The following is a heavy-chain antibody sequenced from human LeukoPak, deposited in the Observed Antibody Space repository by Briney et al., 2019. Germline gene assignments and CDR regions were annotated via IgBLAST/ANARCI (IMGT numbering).Heavy chain of an antibody. CDR3: ARDSASGGSSDY. CDR2: ISSSSGYI. Sequence: KPGGSLRLSCAASGFTFSSYAMSWVCQAPGKGLEWVSSISSSSGYIYYGDSVKGRFTISRDNAKNSLYLQMNSLRAEDTAVYYCARDSASGGSSDYWGQGTLVTVSS. D-gene: IGHD2-15*01. V-gene: IGHV3-21*01. CDR1: GFTFSSYA. J-gene: IGHJ4*02.